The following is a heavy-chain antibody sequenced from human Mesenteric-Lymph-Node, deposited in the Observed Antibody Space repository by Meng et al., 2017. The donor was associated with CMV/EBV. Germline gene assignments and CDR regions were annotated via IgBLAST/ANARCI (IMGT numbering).Heavy chain of an antibody. CDR2: INHSGST. D-gene: IGHD6-13*01. J-gene: IGHJ4*02. Sequence: SETLSLTCAVYGGSFSGYYWSWIRQPPGKGLEWIGEINHSGSTNYNPSLKSRVTISVDTSKNQFSLKLSSVTAADTAVYYCARDKKQLKNWGQGTLVTVSS. CDR1: GGSFSGYY. CDR3: ARDKKQLKN. V-gene: IGHV4-34*01.